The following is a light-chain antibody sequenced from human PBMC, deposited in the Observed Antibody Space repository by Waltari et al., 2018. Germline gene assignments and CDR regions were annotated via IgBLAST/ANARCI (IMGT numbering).Light chain of an antibody. J-gene: IGLJ2*01. CDR1: TLTKQY. Sequence: SFELTQPPSVSVSTAQTASITRSGNTLTKQYAYWYQQKPGQAPVLIMYKDSERPSGIPERFSGSSSGTTVTLTISGVQAEDEADYYCQSADSSGTPVIFGGGTKLTVL. CDR2: KDS. CDR3: QSADSSGTPVI. V-gene: IGLV3-25*03.